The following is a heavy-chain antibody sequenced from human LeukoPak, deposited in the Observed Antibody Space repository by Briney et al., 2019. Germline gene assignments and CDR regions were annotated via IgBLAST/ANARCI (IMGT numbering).Heavy chain of an antibody. CDR2: ISYDGSNK. CDR1: GFSFSSYA. Sequence: RGSLRLSCAASGFSFSSYAMHWVRQAPGKGLGWVAVISYDGSNKYYADSVKSRFTISRDTFKNTLYLQMNSLRAEDTAVYYCASGAAGLNLYYWGQGTLVTVSS. D-gene: IGHD6-13*01. V-gene: IGHV3-30*04. J-gene: IGHJ4*02. CDR3: ASGAAGLNLYY.